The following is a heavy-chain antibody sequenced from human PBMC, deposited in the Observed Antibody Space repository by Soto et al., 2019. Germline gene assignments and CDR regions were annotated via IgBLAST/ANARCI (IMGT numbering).Heavy chain of an antibody. CDR2: IYYSGST. V-gene: IGHV4-31*03. CDR3: ARGGGYSSGWYATFDY. J-gene: IGHJ4*02. CDR1: GCSISRGGYH. Sequence: SENLSLTCTVSGCSISRGGYHWCWSRQHPGKGLEWIGYIYYSGSTYYNPSLKSRVTISVDTSKNQFSLKLSSVTAADTAVYYCARGGGYSSGWYATFDYWGQGTLVTVSS. D-gene: IGHD6-19*01.